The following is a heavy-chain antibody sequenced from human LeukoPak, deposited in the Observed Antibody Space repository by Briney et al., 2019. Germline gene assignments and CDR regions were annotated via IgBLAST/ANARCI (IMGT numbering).Heavy chain of an antibody. J-gene: IGHJ4*02. Sequence: GGSLRLSCAASGFTFDDYAMHWVRQAPGRGLEWVSGISWNSGSIGYADSVKGRSTISRDNAKNSLYLQMNSLRAEDTAVHYCARDQYDGTDYWGQGTLVTVSS. D-gene: IGHD1-1*01. CDR2: ISWNSGSI. CDR1: GFTFDDYA. V-gene: IGHV3-9*01. CDR3: ARDQYDGTDY.